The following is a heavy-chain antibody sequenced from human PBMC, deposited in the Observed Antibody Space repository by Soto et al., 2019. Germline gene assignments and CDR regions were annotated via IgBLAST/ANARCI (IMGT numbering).Heavy chain of an antibody. V-gene: IGHV4-34*01. Sequence: SETLSLTCAVYGGSFSGYYWSWIRQPPGKGLEWIGEINHSGSTNYNPSLKSRVTISVDTSKNQFSLKLSSVTAADTAVYYCARKDEYNWFDPWGQGTLVTVSS. CDR2: INHSGST. CDR3: ARKDEYNWFDP. CDR1: GGSFSGYY. J-gene: IGHJ5*02.